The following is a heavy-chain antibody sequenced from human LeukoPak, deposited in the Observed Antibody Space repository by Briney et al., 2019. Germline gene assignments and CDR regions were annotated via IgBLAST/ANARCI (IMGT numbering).Heavy chain of an antibody. CDR2: IFHTGTT. J-gene: IGHJ3*01. V-gene: IGHV4-59*08. D-gene: IGHD6-19*01. CDR3: VAHSSSMPV. Sequence: SETLSLTCTVSGVSIRSYYWNWIRQPPGKGLEWMGNIFHTGTTSYHPSLMSRVTKSLDTSTKQFSLHLTSVTAADTAVYYCVAHSSSMPVWGHGTVVTVSS. CDR1: GVSIRSYY.